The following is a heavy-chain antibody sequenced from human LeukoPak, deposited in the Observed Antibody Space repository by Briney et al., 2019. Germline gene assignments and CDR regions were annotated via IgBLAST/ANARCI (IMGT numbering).Heavy chain of an antibody. CDR3: TTALVATINGGLFDY. V-gene: IGHV3-15*01. CDR1: GFTFSNAW. CDR2: IKSKTDGGTT. D-gene: IGHD5-12*01. J-gene: IGHJ4*02. Sequence: PGGSLRLSCAASGFTFSNAWMSWVRQAPGKGLEWVGRIKSKTDGGTTDYAAPVKGRFTISRDDSKNTLYLQMNSLKTEDTAVYYCTTALVATINGGLFDYWGQGTLVTVSS.